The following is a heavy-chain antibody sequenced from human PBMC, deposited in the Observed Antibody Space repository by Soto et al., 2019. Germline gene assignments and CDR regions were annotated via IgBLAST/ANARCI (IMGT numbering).Heavy chain of an antibody. Sequence: GSLRLSCAASGFTFSASAMHWVRQASGKGLEWVGRIRSKVNNYATTYAASVNGRFTISRDDSKNTAYLEMNSLKTEDTAVYYCTRFSYSETYFFDYWGQGTVVTVSS. V-gene: IGHV3-73*01. CDR3: TRFSYSETYFFDY. D-gene: IGHD1-26*01. J-gene: IGHJ4*02. CDR1: GFTFSASA. CDR2: IRSKVNNYAT.